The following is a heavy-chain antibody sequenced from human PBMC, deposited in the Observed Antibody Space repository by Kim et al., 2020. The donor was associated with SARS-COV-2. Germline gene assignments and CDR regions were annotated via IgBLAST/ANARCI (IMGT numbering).Heavy chain of an antibody. CDR3: VKDSRPARQYYDFWSGYWPDPKFYYYYGMDL. V-gene: IGHV3-64D*09. CDR2: ISSNGGST. D-gene: IGHD3-3*01. CDR1: GFTFSSYA. J-gene: IGHJ6*02. Sequence: GGSLRLSCSASGFTFSSYAMHWVRQAPGKGLEYVSAISSNGGSTYYADSVKGRFTISRDNSKNTLYLQMSSLRAEDTAVYYCVKDSRPARQYYDFWSGYWPDPKFYYYYGMDLWGQGTTVTVSS.